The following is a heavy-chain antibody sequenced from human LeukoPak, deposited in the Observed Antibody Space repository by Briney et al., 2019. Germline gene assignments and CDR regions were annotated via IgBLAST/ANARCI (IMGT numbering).Heavy chain of an antibody. Sequence: GGSLRLSCAASRFTFTAYSMNWVRQAPGKGLEWVSYISSSNRTIYYADSVKGRFTISRDNAKNSLYLQMNSLRAEDTAVYYCATALDYGDSRDYWGQGTLVTVSS. CDR2: ISSSNRTI. CDR1: RFTFTAYS. CDR3: ATALDYGDSRDY. D-gene: IGHD4-17*01. J-gene: IGHJ4*02. V-gene: IGHV3-48*04.